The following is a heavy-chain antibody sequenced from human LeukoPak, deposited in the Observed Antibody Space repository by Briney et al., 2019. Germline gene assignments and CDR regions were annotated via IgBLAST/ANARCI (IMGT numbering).Heavy chain of an antibody. D-gene: IGHD1-7*01. V-gene: IGHV3-15*04. Sequence: GGSLRLSRAASGFTFNYAWMSWVRQVPGKGLEWVGQTVSEIGGGTTDYATPVKGRFTISRDDSKSTLYLQMNSLKIEDTAVYYCTTDEDWNYARKDVWGQGATVIVSS. CDR2: TVSEIGGGTT. CDR1: GFTFNYAW. CDR3: TTDEDWNYARKDV. J-gene: IGHJ6*02.